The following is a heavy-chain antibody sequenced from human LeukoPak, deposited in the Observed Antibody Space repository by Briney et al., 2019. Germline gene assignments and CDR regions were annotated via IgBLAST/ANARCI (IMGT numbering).Heavy chain of an antibody. V-gene: IGHV4-4*02. J-gene: IGHJ6*02. Sequence: SGTLSLTCAVSGGSINTINWWSWVRQPPGKGLEWIGEVFHSGRTNYNPSLKSRVTISVDTSKNQFSLKLSSVTAADTAVYYCARSTGSSGGPSHYGMDVWGQGTTVTVSS. D-gene: IGHD2-15*01. CDR1: GGSINTINW. CDR2: VFHSGRT. CDR3: ARSTGSSGGPSHYGMDV.